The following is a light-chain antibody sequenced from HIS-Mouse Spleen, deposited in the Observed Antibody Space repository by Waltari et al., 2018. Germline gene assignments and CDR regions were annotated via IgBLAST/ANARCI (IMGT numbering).Light chain of an antibody. V-gene: IGLV2-14*01. CDR1: SSDVGGYNY. J-gene: IGLJ3*02. Sequence: QSALTQPASVSGSPGQSITISCTGTSSDVGGYNYVSWYQQHPGKAPKLMIYEVSNRPSGVSNRFSGSKSGNTASLTISGLQAEYEADYYCSSYTSSSTNWVFGGGTKLTVL. CDR3: SSYTSSSTNWV. CDR2: EVS.